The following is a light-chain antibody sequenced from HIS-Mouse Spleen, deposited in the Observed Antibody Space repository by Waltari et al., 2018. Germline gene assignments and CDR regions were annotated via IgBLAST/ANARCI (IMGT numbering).Light chain of an antibody. J-gene: IGLJ3*02. Sequence: QSALTQPASVSGSPGQSITIPCTGTSSDGGSYNLVSWYPQHPGKAPKLMIYEGSKRPSGVSNRFSGSKSGNTASLTISGLQAEDEADYYCCSYAGSSTWVFGGGTKLTVL. CDR1: SSDGGSYNL. CDR2: EGS. V-gene: IGLV2-23*01. CDR3: CSYAGSSTWV.